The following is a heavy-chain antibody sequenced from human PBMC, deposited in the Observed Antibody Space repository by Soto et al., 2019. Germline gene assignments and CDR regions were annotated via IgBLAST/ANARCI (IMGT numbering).Heavy chain of an antibody. CDR1: VYSFTSYW. V-gene: IGHV5-51*01. J-gene: IGHJ3*01. CDR3: AGSFYTKGVCDPPPCSVVER. Sequence: GESLQISCKGSVYSFTSYWIGWVRQMPGKGLEWMGIIYPGDSDTRYSPSFQGQVTISADKSISTAYLQWSSLKASDTAMYYCAGSFYTKGVCDPPPCSVVERCGQGKMVTV. CDR2: IYPGDSDT. D-gene: IGHD2-8*01.